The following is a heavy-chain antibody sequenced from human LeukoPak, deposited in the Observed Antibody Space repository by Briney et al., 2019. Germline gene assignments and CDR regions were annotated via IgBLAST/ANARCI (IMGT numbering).Heavy chain of an antibody. J-gene: IGHJ5*02. CDR2: IYYSGST. CDR1: GGSISSSSYY. V-gene: IGHV4-39*07. D-gene: IGHD6-19*01. Sequence: PSETLSFTCTVSGGSISSSSYYWGWIRQPPGKGLEWIGSIYYSGSTYYNPSLKSRVTISVDTSKNQFSLKLSSVTAADTAVYYCARDREAVAAGWFDPWGQGTLVTVSS. CDR3: ARDREAVAAGWFDP.